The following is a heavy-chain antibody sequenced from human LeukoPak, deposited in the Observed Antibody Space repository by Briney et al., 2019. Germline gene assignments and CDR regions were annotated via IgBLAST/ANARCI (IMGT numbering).Heavy chain of an antibody. Sequence: PSETLSLTCTVSGGSSSSYYWSWIRQPPGKGLEWIGYIYYSGSTNYNPSLKSRVTISVDTSKNQFSLKLSSVTAADTAVYYCASSYSSGWYFDYWGQGTLVTVSS. CDR2: IYYSGST. CDR1: GGSSSSYY. CDR3: ASSYSSGWYFDY. D-gene: IGHD6-19*01. J-gene: IGHJ4*02. V-gene: IGHV4-59*08.